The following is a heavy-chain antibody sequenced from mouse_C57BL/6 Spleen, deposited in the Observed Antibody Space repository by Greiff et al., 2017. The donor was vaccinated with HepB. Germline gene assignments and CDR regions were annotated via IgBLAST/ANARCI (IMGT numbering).Heavy chain of an antibody. D-gene: IGHD2-3*01. Sequence: QVQLQQSGAELVKPGASVKISCKASGYAFSSYWMNWVKQRPGKGLEWIGQIYPGDGDTNYNGKFKGKATLTADKSSSTAYMQLSSLTSEDCAVYFCARGLYDGYSYYAMDYWGQGTSVTVSS. CDR3: ARGLYDGYSYYAMDY. CDR1: GYAFSSYW. J-gene: IGHJ4*01. V-gene: IGHV1-80*01. CDR2: IYPGDGDT.